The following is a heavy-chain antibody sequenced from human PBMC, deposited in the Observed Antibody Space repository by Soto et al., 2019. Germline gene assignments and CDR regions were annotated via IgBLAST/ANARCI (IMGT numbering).Heavy chain of an antibody. J-gene: IGHJ4*02. CDR2: IKQDGSEK. D-gene: IGHD2-15*01. Sequence: EVHLVESGGGLGQPGGSLRLSCAASGFTFSSYWMSWVRQAPGKGLEWVANIKQDGSEKYYVDSVKGRFTISRDNPKNSLYLQLNRLRAEDTAVYYCARDLISATGFDYWGQGTLVTVSS. CDR1: GFTFSSYW. CDR3: ARDLISATGFDY. V-gene: IGHV3-7*05.